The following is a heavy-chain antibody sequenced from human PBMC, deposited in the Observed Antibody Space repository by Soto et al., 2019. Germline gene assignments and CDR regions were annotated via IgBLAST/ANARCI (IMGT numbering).Heavy chain of an antibody. J-gene: IGHJ6*02. V-gene: IGHV3-23*01. CDR2: ISSNGGYT. CDR1: GGPFSGCA. CDR3: LTWSNKVLTGPDGYGMDV. Sequence: PGGSLRLSCAASGGPFSGCALSWVRQAPGGGLEWVSFISSNGGYTNYADSVKGRFSISRDNSNNMLYLQMSSLRAEDSAIYYCLTWSNKVLTGPDGYGMDVWGQGTRVTVSS. D-gene: IGHD3-9*01.